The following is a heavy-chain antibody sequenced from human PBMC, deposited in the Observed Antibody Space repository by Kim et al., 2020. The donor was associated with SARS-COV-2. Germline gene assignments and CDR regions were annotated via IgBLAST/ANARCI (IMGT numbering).Heavy chain of an antibody. CDR2: TYYTSKWIR. CDR1: GDSISSDSAG. V-gene: IGHV6-1*01. J-gene: IGHJ3*02. Sequence: SQTLSLTCAISGDSISSDSAGWNRIRQSPSRGLEWLGRTYYTSKWIRDYAPSVKSRMTISADTSKNQFSLQLKSVTPEDTAMYYCAGTGSAFDIWGQGTMVTVSS. CDR3: AGTGSAFDI. D-gene: IGHD2-15*01.